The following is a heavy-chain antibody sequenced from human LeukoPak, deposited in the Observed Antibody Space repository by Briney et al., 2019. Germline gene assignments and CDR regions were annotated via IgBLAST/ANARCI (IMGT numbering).Heavy chain of an antibody. V-gene: IGHV4-34*01. CDR1: GGSFSGYY. J-gene: IGHJ4*02. Sequence: SETLSLTCAVYGGSFSGYYWSWVRQPPGKGLEWIGEIYHSGSTNYNPSLKSRVTIAVDKSKNQFSLKLSSVTAADTAVYYCARASHDYGDYSHFDYWGQGTLVTVSS. D-gene: IGHD4-17*01. CDR2: IYHSGST. CDR3: ARASHDYGDYSHFDY.